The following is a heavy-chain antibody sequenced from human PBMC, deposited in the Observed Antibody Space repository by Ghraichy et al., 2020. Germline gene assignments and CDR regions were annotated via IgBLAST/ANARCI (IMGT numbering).Heavy chain of an antibody. J-gene: IGHJ4*02. Sequence: SETLSLTCIVSGGSISNYYWSWIRQPAGKGLEWIGRIFTSGSATYNPSLRSRVTMSVDMSKNQFSLKLTSLTAADTAAYYCGRDGPYDSSGYTDYWGRGTLVTVSS. CDR1: GGSISNYY. D-gene: IGHD3-22*01. CDR2: IFTSGSA. V-gene: IGHV4-4*07. CDR3: GRDGPYDSSGYTDY.